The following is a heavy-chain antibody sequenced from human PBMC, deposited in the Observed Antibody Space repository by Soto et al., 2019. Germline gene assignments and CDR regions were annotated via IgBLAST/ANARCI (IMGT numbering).Heavy chain of an antibody. CDR3: AREVAYSSSSGVVDY. D-gene: IGHD6-6*01. Sequence: SVKVSCKASGGTFSSYAISWVRQAPGQGLEWMGGIIPIFGTANYAQKFQGRVTITADESTSTAYMELSSLRSEDTAVYYCAREVAYSSSSGVVDYWGQGTLVTVSS. V-gene: IGHV1-69*13. J-gene: IGHJ4*02. CDR2: IIPIFGTA. CDR1: GGTFSSYA.